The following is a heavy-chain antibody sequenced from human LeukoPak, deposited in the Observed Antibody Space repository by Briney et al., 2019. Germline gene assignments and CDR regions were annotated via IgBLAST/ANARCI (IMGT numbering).Heavy chain of an antibody. CDR3: ARRGNDLDY. Sequence: GESLKISCQGSGYSFTSYWIAWVRQMPGKGLEWVGIIYPGDSDTRYSPSFQGQVIISADKSISTAYLQWSSLKASDTAIYYCARRGNDLDYWGQGTLVTVSS. CDR1: GYSFTSYW. D-gene: IGHD1-1*01. CDR2: IYPGDSDT. J-gene: IGHJ4*02. V-gene: IGHV5-51*01.